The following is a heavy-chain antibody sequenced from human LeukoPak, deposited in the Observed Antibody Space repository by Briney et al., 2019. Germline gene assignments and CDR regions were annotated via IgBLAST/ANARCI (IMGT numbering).Heavy chain of an antibody. CDR1: RFTFSDYW. D-gene: IGHD6-19*01. CDR3: VRNRGWYALVM. CDR2: INKDENQK. Sequence: GGSLRLSCAASRFTFSDYWVTWVRQAPGQGLEWVANINKDENQKQYVDSVKGRFTISRDNAKNSMYLQLNSLRAEDTGVYYCVRNRGWYALVMWGQGTMVTVSS. J-gene: IGHJ3*02. V-gene: IGHV3-7*01.